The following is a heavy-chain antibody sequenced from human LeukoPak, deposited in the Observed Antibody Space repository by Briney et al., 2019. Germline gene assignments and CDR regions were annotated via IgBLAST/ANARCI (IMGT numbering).Heavy chain of an antibody. V-gene: IGHV3-9*01. Sequence: GRSLRLSCAASGFTFDDYAMHWVRQAPGKGLEWVSGISWNSGSIGYADSVKGRFTISRDNAKNSLYLQMNSQRAEDTAVYYCARGSEWELLGSCDYWGQGTLVTVSS. D-gene: IGHD1-26*01. J-gene: IGHJ4*02. CDR3: ARGSEWELLGSCDY. CDR1: GFTFDDYA. CDR2: ISWNSGSI.